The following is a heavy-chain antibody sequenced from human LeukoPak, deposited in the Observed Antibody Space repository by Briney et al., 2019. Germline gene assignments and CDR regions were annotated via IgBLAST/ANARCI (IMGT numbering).Heavy chain of an antibody. J-gene: IGHJ4*02. D-gene: IGHD3-10*01. CDR1: GGTISSDY. V-gene: IGHV4-59*08. CDR2: IYYSGTT. Sequence: SETLSLTCAVSGGTISSDYWSWIRQPPGKGLEWIGCIYYSGTTNYNPSLNSRVTISIDTSKTQFSLRLTSVTAADTAVYFCARHQLRGFLDDNWGQGTLVTVSS. CDR3: ARHQLRGFLDDN.